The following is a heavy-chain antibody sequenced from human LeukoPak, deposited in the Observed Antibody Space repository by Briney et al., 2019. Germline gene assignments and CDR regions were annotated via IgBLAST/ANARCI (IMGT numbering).Heavy chain of an antibody. CDR3: AKGGRGVIFGWFDP. CDR1: GFAFSNYA. CDR2: ISGSGGST. J-gene: IGHJ5*02. V-gene: IGHV3-23*01. D-gene: IGHD3-10*01. Sequence: PGGSLRLSCTTSGFAFSNYALSWVRQAPGKGLEWVSAISGSGGSTYYADSVKGRFTISRDNSKNTLYLQMNSLRAEDTAVYYCAKGGRGVIFGWFDPWGQGTLVTVSS.